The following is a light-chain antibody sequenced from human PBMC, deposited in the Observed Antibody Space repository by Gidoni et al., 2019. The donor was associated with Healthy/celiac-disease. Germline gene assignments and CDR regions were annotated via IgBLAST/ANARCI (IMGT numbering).Light chain of an antibody. V-gene: IGKV3-20*01. CDR1: QSVSSSY. J-gene: IGKJ1*01. CDR3: QQYGSSQTT. Sequence: EIVLTQSPGTLSLSPGERATLSCRASQSVSSSYLAWYQQKPGQAPRLLIYGASSRATGIPDRFSGSGSGTDFTLTISRLEPEDFAVYYCQQYGSSQTTFXQXTKVEIK. CDR2: GAS.